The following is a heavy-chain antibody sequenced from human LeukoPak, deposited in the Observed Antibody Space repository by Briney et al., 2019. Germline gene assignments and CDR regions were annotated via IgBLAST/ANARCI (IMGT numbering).Heavy chain of an antibody. CDR1: GFTISGHA. CDR3: VKDFCRGGNCPFPFFDS. J-gene: IGHJ4*02. D-gene: IGHD4-23*01. V-gene: IGHV3-23*01. CDR2: IVAGYSET. Sequence: PGGSLRLSCVASGFTISGHAMSWVRQAPAKGLEWVSIIVAGYSETHYADSVRGRFTISRDDSSNTLSLEMNSLRADDTGTYYCVKDFCRGGNCPFPFFDSWGQGTVVTVSS.